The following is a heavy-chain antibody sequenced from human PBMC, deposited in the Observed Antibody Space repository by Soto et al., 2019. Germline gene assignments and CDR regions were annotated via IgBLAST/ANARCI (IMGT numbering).Heavy chain of an antibody. CDR1: GFTLSAYW. J-gene: IGHJ3*02. CDR2: INRDGSKK. CDR3: ARDVSPGSSSLYLDAFDI. D-gene: IGHD6-13*01. Sequence: EVHLEESGGDLVQPGGSLRLSCAASGFTLSAYWMTWVRQAPGKGLEWVANINRDGSKKSYLDSVRGRFTISRDNVGNSLYLRMDSLRADDTALYDCARDVSPGSSSLYLDAFDIWGQGTMVTVSS. V-gene: IGHV3-7*05.